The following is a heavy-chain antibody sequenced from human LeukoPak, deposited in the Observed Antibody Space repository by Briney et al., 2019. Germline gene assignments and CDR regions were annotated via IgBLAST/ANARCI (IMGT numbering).Heavy chain of an antibody. Sequence: SVKVSCKASGGTFSSYAISWVRQAPGQGLEWMGRIIPIFGTANYAQKFQGRVTITTDESTSPAYMELSSLRSEDTAVYYCASCSSTSCPISAEYLQHWGQGTLVTVSS. CDR3: ASCSSTSCPISAEYLQH. J-gene: IGHJ1*01. V-gene: IGHV1-69*05. D-gene: IGHD2-2*01. CDR2: IIPIFGTA. CDR1: GGTFSSYA.